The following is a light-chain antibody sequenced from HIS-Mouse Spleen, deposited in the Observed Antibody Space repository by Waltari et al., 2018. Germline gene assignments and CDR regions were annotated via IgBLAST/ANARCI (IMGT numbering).Light chain of an antibody. V-gene: IGLV3-25*03. J-gene: IGLJ3*02. CDR3: QSADSSGTGWV. Sequence: SYELTQPPSVSVSQGQTARITFSGDALPKQYPYWYQQKPGQAPVLVIYKDSERPSGIPERFSGSSSGTTVTLTISGVQAEDEADYYCQSADSSGTGWVFGGGTKLTVL. CDR1: ALPKQY. CDR2: KDS.